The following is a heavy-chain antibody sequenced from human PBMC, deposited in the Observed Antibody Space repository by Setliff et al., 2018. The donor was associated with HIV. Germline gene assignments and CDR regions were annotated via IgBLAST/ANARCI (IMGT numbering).Heavy chain of an antibody. D-gene: IGHD3-16*01. J-gene: IGHJ4*02. Sequence: GGSLRLSCSASGFSFSNYAMHWVRQAPGKGLEYVSAISGNGGNTYYTDSVKGRFTISRDNAKNTLYLQMSSLRSEDTAVYYCGKDRYDNYVWGSYHGPDFWGQGTLVTVSS. CDR2: ISGNGGNT. V-gene: IGHV3-64D*09. CDR1: GFSFSNYA. CDR3: GKDRYDNYVWGSYHGPDF.